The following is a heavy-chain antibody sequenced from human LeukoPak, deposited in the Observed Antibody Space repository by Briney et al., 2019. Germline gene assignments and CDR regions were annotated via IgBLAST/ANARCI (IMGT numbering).Heavy chain of an antibody. D-gene: IGHD2/OR15-2a*01. CDR1: GFTVSSNY. V-gene: IGHV3-66*01. Sequence: GGSLRLSCAASGFTVSSNYMSWVRQAPGKGLEWVSVIYSGGSTYYADSVKGRFTISRDNSKNTLYLQMNSLRAEDTAVYYCARILSPYYYMDVWGRGTTVTISS. CDR3: ARILSPYYYMDV. CDR2: IYSGGST. J-gene: IGHJ6*03.